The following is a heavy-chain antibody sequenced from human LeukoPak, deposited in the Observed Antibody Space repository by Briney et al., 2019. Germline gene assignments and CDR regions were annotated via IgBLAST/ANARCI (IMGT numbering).Heavy chain of an antibody. CDR2: IYTSGST. D-gene: IGHD1-26*01. Sequence: SETLSLTCTVSGGSISSYYWSWTRQPAGKGLEWIGRIYTSGSTNYNASLKSRVSMSVDTSKNQFSLKLSSVTAADTAVFYCARENSGSYREFDYWGQGTLVTVSS. J-gene: IGHJ4*02. CDR1: GGSISSYY. V-gene: IGHV4-4*07. CDR3: ARENSGSYREFDY.